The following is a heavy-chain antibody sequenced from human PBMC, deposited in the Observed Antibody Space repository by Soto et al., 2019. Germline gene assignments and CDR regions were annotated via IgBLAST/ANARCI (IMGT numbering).Heavy chain of an antibody. J-gene: IGHJ6*02. CDR3: ASGTMVRGAISGYYYGMDV. D-gene: IGHD3-10*01. CDR2: INPNNGNT. V-gene: IGHV1-3*01. CDR1: GYTFTGYY. Sequence: ASVKVSCKASGYTFTGYYMHWVRQAPGQGLEWMGWINPNNGNTKYSQKFQGRVTITRDTSASTAYMELSSLRSEDTAVYYCASGTMVRGAISGYYYGMDVWGQGTTVTVS.